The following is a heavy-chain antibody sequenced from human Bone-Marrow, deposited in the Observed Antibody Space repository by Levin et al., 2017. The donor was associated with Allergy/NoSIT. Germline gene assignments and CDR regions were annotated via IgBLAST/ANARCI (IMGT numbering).Heavy chain of an antibody. CDR2: FYYSGTT. CDR1: GDSITGYH. V-gene: IGHV4-59*08. D-gene: IGHD5-12*01. Sequence: PSETLSLTCTVSGDSITGYHWSWIRQSPGKGLEWIGYFYYSGTTNHNPSLKSRVTMSVDLSKNQFSLRLNSVTAADTAVYYCARSESGNDAGDYWGQGTLVTVSS. CDR3: ARSESGNDAGDY. J-gene: IGHJ4*02.